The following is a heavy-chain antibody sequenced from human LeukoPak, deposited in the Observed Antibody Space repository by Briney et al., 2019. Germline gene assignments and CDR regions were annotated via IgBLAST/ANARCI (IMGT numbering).Heavy chain of an antibody. Sequence: GGSLRLSCAASGFTFSSYWMSWVRQAPGKGLEWVANIKQDGSEKYYVDSVKGRFTFSRDNAKKSLYLQVNSLRAEDTAVYYCARDDSSSSFDYWGQGTLVTVSS. CDR2: IKQDGSEK. CDR3: ARDDSSSSFDY. J-gene: IGHJ4*02. V-gene: IGHV3-7*01. D-gene: IGHD6-6*01. CDR1: GFTFSSYW.